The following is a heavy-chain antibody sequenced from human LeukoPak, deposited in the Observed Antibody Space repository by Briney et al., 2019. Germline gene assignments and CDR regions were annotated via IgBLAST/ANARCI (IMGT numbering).Heavy chain of an antibody. CDR3: ARVVSRLGYYYMDV. Sequence: ASVKVSCKASGYTFTSYGISWVRQAPGQGLEWMGWITPKNGNTKYAQKLQGRVTMTTDTSTNTAYMELRSLRSDDTAVYYCARVVSRLGYYYMDVWGKGTTVTVSS. D-gene: IGHD3-16*02. CDR1: GYTFTSYG. CDR2: ITPKNGNT. J-gene: IGHJ6*03. V-gene: IGHV1-18*01.